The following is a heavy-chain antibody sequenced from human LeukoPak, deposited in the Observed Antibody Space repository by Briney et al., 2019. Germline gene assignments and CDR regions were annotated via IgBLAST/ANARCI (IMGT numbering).Heavy chain of an antibody. J-gene: IGHJ4*02. D-gene: IGHD3-22*01. CDR3: AKDFDDSSGYYYNY. CDR1: GFTFSSYA. Sequence: GGSLRLSCAASGFTFSSYAMSWVRQAPGEGLEWVSAISGSGGSTYYADSVKGRFTISRDNSKNTLYLQMNSLRAEDTAVYYCAKDFDDSSGYYYNYWGQGTLVTVSS. CDR2: ISGSGGST. V-gene: IGHV3-23*01.